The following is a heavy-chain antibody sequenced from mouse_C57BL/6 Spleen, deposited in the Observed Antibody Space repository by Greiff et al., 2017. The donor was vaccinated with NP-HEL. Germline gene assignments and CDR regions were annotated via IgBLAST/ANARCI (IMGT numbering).Heavy chain of an antibody. CDR3: ARGYSNYVNWYFDV. CDR1: GYSITSGYY. V-gene: IGHV3-6*01. CDR2: ISYDGSN. J-gene: IGHJ1*03. D-gene: IGHD2-5*01. Sequence: EVKLQESGPGLVKPSQSLSLTCSVTGYSITSGYYWNWIRQFPGNKLEWMGYISYDGSNNYNPSLKNRISITRDTSKNQFFLKLNSVTTEDTATYYCARGYSNYVNWYFDVWGTGTTVTVSS.